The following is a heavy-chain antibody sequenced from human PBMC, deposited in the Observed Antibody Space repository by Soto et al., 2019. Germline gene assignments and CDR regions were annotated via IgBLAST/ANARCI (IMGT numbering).Heavy chain of an antibody. CDR1: GGSFSGYY. V-gene: IGHV4-34*01. J-gene: IGHJ4*02. CDR2: INHSGST. D-gene: IGHD5-12*01. CDR3: ARDLRGYSRYDYLDY. Sequence: PSETLSLTCAVYGGSFSGYYWSWIRQPPGKGLEWIGEINHSGSTNYNPSLKSRVTISVDTSKNQFSLKLSSVTAADTAVYYCARDLRGYSRYDYLDYWGQGIPVTVSS.